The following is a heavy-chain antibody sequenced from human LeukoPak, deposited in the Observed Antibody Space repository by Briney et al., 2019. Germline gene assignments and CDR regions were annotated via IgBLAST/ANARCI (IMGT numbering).Heavy chain of an antibody. V-gene: IGHV3-30*04. J-gene: IGHJ3*02. Sequence: GGSLRLSCAASGFTFSRYAMHWVRQAPGKGLEWVVVFTYDGNDGYYADSVEGRFTISRDNSKNTLYLQMNGLRVEDTAVYFCARERDAFDIWGQGTMVTVSS. CDR3: ARERDAFDI. CDR2: FTYDGNDG. CDR1: GFTFSRYA.